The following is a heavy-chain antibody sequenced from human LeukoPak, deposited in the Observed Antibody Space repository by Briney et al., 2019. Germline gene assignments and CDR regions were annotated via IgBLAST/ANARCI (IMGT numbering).Heavy chain of an antibody. CDR2: ISSSGSTI. V-gene: IGHV3-48*03. J-gene: IGHJ6*02. CDR1: GFTFSSYE. Sequence: PGGSLRLSCAASGFTFSSYEMNWVRQAPGKGLEWVSYISSSGSTIYYADSVKGRFTISRDNAKNSLYLQMNSLRAEDTAVYYCARDSAIPRDYYYGMDVRGQGTTVTVSS. CDR3: ARDSAIPRDYYYGMDV.